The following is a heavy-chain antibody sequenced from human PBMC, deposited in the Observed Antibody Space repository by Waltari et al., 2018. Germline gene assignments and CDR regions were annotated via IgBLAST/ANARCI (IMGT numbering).Heavy chain of an antibody. CDR1: GYSISSGYY. CDR2: IYHSGST. D-gene: IGHD6-25*01. Sequence: QVQLQESGPGLVKPSETLSLTCAVSGYSISSGYYWGWIRQPPGKGLEWIGSIYHSGSTYYNPSLKSRVTISVDTSKNQFSLKLSSVTAADTAVYYRASSSEGPPDYWGQGTLVTVSS. J-gene: IGHJ4*02. CDR3: ASSSEGPPDY. V-gene: IGHV4-38-2*01.